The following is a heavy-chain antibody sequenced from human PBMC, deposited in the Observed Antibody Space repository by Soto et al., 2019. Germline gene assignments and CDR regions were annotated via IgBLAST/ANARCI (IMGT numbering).Heavy chain of an antibody. CDR3: VRGGNGTGAFDI. Sequence: ESGGGVVQPGRSLRLSCAASGFTFSHYGMHWVRQAPGKGLEWVAVIWDDGIKKFYPDSVRGRFTISRDNAEKTLFLQMNSLTAGDTAIYYCVRGGNGTGAFDIGGPGTRVTVSS. CDR1: GFTFSHYG. CDR2: IWDDGIKK. V-gene: IGHV3-33*01. D-gene: IGHD1-1*01. J-gene: IGHJ3*02.